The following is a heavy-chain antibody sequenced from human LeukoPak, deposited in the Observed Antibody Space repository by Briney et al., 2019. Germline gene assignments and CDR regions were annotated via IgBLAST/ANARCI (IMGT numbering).Heavy chain of an antibody. V-gene: IGHV4-59*08. CDR1: GGSISSYY. J-gene: IGHJ4*02. CDR3: ARQASYYYDSSGYYYKSEFDY. Sequence: SEALSLTCTVSGGSISSYYWSWIRQPPGKGLEWIGYIYYSGSTNYNPSLKSRVTISADTSKNQFSLKLSSVTAADTAVYYCARQASYYYDSSGYYYKSEFDYWGQGTLVTVSS. D-gene: IGHD3-22*01. CDR2: IYYSGST.